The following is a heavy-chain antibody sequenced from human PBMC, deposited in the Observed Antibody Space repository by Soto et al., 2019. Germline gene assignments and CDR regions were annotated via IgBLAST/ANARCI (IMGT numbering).Heavy chain of an antibody. D-gene: IGHD6-19*01. V-gene: IGHV3-30*18. CDR3: AKESSGFVA. CDR2: ISYDGSNK. CDR1: GFTFSSYG. J-gene: IGHJ5*02. Sequence: QVQLVESGGGVVQPGRSLRLSCAASGFTFSSYGMHWVRQAPGKGLEWVAVISYDGSNKYYADSVKGRFTISRDNSKNTLYLQMNSLRAEDTAVYYCAKESSGFVAWGQGTLVTVSS.